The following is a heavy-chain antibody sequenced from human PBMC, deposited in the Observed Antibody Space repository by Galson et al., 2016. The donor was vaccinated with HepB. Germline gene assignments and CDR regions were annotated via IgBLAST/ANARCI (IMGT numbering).Heavy chain of an antibody. Sequence: SLRLSCAASGFTFSGFAMSWVRQAPGKGLEWVSTINHSGGSTYYAAAVKGRFTIYRDNSKNTLFLQMNSLRAEDTAIYYCAKEHARDDILAGYYTEYYYGMDVWGQGTTVTVSS. CDR2: INHSGGST. V-gene: IGHV3-23*01. CDR1: GFTFSGFA. CDR3: AKEHARDDILAGYYTEYYYGMDV. D-gene: IGHD3-9*01. J-gene: IGHJ6*02.